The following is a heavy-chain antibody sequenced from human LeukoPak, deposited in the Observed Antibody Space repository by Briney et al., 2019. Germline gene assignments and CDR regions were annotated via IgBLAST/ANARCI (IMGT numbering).Heavy chain of an antibody. CDR1: GFNFRSYW. J-gene: IGHJ4*02. V-gene: IGHV3-7*05. CDR2: IKEDGSKK. CDR3: ARGSDWERRSYDY. Sequence: GGSLRLSCAASGFNFRSYWMKWVRQAPGKGLEWVANIKEDGSKKYYVDSVKGRFTISRDNAENSLYLQMNSLRVEDTAVYYCARGSDWERRSYDYWGQGPGITVSS. D-gene: IGHD1-26*01.